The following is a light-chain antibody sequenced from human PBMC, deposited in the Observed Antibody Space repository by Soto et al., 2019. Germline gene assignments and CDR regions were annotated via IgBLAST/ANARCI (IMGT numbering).Light chain of an antibody. CDR1: QDIRNY. J-gene: IGKJ5*01. CDR3: QNYDSDPIT. Sequence: DIQMTQSPSSLSASVGTRVYITCRASQDIRNYLAWYQQKPGKVPTVLIYAASTRATGVPARFSGSGAGTDFTLTINSLQPDDIATYYCQNYDSDPITFGQGTRLEIK. CDR2: AAS. V-gene: IGKV1-27*01.